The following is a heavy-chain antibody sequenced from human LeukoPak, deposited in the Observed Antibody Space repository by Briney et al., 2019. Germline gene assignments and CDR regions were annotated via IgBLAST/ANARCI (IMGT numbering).Heavy chain of an antibody. V-gene: IGHV4-59*01. D-gene: IGHD3-10*01. CDR2: IYYRGST. Sequence: PSETLSLTCTVSGGSISSYHWSWIRQPPGEGLEWIGYIYYRGSTNYNPSLKSRVTISVDTSKNQFSLKLSSVTAADTAVYYCARVGGSGPQGYYYYGMDVWGQGTTVTVSS. CDR1: GGSISSYH. CDR3: ARVGGSGPQGYYYYGMDV. J-gene: IGHJ6*02.